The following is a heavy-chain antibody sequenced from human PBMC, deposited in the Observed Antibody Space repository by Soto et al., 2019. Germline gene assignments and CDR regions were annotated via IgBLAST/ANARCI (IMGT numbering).Heavy chain of an antibody. CDR2: IIPIFGTA. CDR3: ARSYRGEAADY. V-gene: IGHV1-69*13. CDR1: GGTFSSYA. D-gene: IGHD3-10*01. Sequence: ASVKVSCKASGGTFSSYAISWVRQAPGQGLEWMGGIIPIFGTANYAQKFQCRVTITADEATSTAYVELSRLTAEDTAVYYCARSYRGEAADYWGQGTLVTVSS. J-gene: IGHJ4*02.